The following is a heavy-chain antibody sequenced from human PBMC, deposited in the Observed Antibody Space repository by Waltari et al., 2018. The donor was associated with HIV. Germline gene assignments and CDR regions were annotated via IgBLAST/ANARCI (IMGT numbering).Heavy chain of an antibody. CDR3: ARTVGTSISGVITYNWFDS. CDR2: IYYTGTS. V-gene: IGHV4-59*01. Sequence: QVQLQESGPGLVKPSETLSLTCNVSAATINNSYLSWIRQSPAKGLEWIGYIYYTGTSNYNPSPSLKSRVTMSLDTSKTQFSLKLTSVSAADTAVYYCARTVGTSISGVITYNWFDSWGQGTLVTVSS. J-gene: IGHJ5*01. D-gene: IGHD3-3*01. CDR1: AATINNSY.